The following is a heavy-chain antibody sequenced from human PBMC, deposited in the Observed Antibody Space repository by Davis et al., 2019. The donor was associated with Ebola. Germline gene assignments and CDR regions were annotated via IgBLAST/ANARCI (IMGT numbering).Heavy chain of an antibody. D-gene: IGHD3-22*01. CDR1: GFTFSSYS. J-gene: IGHJ4*02. V-gene: IGHV3-53*01. Sequence: GESLKISCAASGFTFSSYSMNWVRQAPGKGLEWVSGIHGYGNTYYADSVKGRFTLSRDRSKYTLYVQMNSLRAEDTAVYYCVRDVLSGYLKGRLDHWGQGALVTVSS. CDR2: IHGYGNT. CDR3: VRDVLSGYLKGRLDH.